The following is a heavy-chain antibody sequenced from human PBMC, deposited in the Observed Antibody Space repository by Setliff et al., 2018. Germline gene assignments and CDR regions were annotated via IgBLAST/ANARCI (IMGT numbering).Heavy chain of an antibody. CDR2: IYSSGST. D-gene: IGHD6-6*01. CDR3: ARDLYSSSSGGFYYYYYYMDV. CDR1: GGSISSGSYY. J-gene: IGHJ6*03. Sequence: SETLSLTCTVSGGSISSGSYYWSWIRQPAGKGLEWIGHIYSSGSTNYNPSLKSRVTITVDRSKNQFSLKLSSVIAADTAVYYCARDLYSSSSGGFYYYYYYMDVWGKGTTVTVSS. V-gene: IGHV4-61*09.